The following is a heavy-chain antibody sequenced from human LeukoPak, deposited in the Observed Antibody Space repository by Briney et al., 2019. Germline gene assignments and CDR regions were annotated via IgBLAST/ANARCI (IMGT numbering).Heavy chain of an antibody. CDR2: IYHSGST. CDR3: ARIIYSSGWYFDY. Sequence: SETLSLTCAVSGGSISSGGYSWSWIRQPPGKGLEWIGYIYHSGSTYYNPSLKSRVTISVDTSKNQFSLKLSSVTAADTAVYYRARIIYSSGWYFDYWGQGTLVTVSS. J-gene: IGHJ4*02. D-gene: IGHD6-19*01. CDR1: GGSISSGGYS. V-gene: IGHV4-30-2*01.